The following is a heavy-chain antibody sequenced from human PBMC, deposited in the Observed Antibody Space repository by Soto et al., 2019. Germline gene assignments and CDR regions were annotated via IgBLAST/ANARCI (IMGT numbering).Heavy chain of an antibody. CDR2: INPSGGST. D-gene: IGHD5-12*01. J-gene: IGHJ5*02. Sequence: ASVKVSCKASGYTFTSYYMHWVRQAPGQGLEWMGIINPSGGSTSYAQKFQGRVTMTRDTSTSTVYMELSSLRSEDTAVYYCARSHRFRPRPGDLRYTGYSGYDWGGWFDPWGQGTLVTVSS. CDR3: ARSHRFRPRPGDLRYTGYSGYDWGGWFDP. V-gene: IGHV1-46*03. CDR1: GYTFTSYY.